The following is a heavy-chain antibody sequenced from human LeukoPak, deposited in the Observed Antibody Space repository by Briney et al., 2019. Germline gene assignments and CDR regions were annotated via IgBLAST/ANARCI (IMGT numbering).Heavy chain of an antibody. J-gene: IGHJ6*02. CDR1: GGTFSSSF. CDR3: ANPTRGDRNDRIYYYGLDV. V-gene: IGHV1-69*08. Sequence: SVKVSCKASGGTFSSSFITWVRQAPGQGLEWMGRIIPTLGTTNNSHKFQGRVTITAAKSTDTAYMELTSLRSEDTAVYYCANPTRGDRNDRIYYYGLDVWGQGTTVTVSS. D-gene: IGHD1-1*01. CDR2: IIPTLGTT.